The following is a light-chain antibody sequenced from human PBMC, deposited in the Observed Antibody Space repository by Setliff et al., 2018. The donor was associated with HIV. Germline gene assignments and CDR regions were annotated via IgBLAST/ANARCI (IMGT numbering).Light chain of an antibody. CDR2: EDD. V-gene: IGLV6-57*01. J-gene: IGLJ2*01. CDR1: SGNIASNY. Sequence: NFMLTQPHSVSESPGKTVIISCTRSSGNIASNYVQWYQRRPGSSPTTVIYEDDKRPSGVPDRFSGSIDSSSNSASLTISGLKTEDEADYYCQSYNSDIVIFGGGTKVTVL. CDR3: QSYNSDIVI.